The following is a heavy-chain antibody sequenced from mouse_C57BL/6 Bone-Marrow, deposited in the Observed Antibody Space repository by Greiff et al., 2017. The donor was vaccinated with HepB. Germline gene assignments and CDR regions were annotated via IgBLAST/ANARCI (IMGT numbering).Heavy chain of an antibody. Sequence: VQLQQSGAELVRPGASVKLSCKASGYTFTDYYINWVKQRPGQGLEWIGRIYPGSGNTYYNEKFKGKATLTAEKSSSTAYMQLSSLTSEDSAVYFCARWNNSSGYDYWGQGTTLTVSS. V-gene: IGHV1-76*01. D-gene: IGHD3-2*02. CDR2: IYPGSGNT. J-gene: IGHJ2*01. CDR1: GYTFTDYY. CDR3: ARWNNSSGYDY.